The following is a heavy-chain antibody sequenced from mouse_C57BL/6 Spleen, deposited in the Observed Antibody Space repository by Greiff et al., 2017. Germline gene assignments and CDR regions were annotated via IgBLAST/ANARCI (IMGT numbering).Heavy chain of an antibody. CDR2: INPNNGGT. D-gene: IGHD1-1*01. Sequence: EVKLQESGPELVKPGASVKIPCKASGYTFTDYNMDWVKQSHGKSLEWIGDINPNNGGTIYNQKFKGKATLTVDKSSSTAYMELRSLTSEDTAVYYCARPITTVVPRYFDVWGTGTTVTVSS. CDR1: GYTFTDYN. V-gene: IGHV1-18*01. CDR3: ARPITTVVPRYFDV. J-gene: IGHJ1*03.